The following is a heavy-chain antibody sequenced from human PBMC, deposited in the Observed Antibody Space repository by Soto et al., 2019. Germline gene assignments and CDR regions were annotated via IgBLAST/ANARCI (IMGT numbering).Heavy chain of an antibody. CDR3: TRENIGNSDGLYDAFDI. Sequence: ASVKVSCKTSGYTFTDYYTHWVRQAPGQGLEWMGWMNPKSGGAYFAQKFQGRVTLTRDTSIGTAYIEVNSLTSDDTAVYFCTRENIGNSDGLYDAFDIRGQGTTVTVSS. V-gene: IGHV1-2*02. J-gene: IGHJ3*02. D-gene: IGHD5-18*01. CDR1: GYTFTDYY. CDR2: MNPKSGGA.